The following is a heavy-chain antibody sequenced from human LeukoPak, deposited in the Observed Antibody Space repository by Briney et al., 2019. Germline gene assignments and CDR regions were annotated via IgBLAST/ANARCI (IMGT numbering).Heavy chain of an antibody. Sequence: SETLSLTCTVSGGSISSYYWSWIRQPPGKGLELIGYIYYSGSTNYNPSLKSRVTISVDTSKNQFSLKLSSVTAADTAVYYCARSPVAGTKRPFDYWGQGTLVTVSS. CDR1: GGSISSYY. J-gene: IGHJ4*02. CDR2: IYYSGST. CDR3: ARSPVAGTKRPFDY. D-gene: IGHD6-19*01. V-gene: IGHV4-59*01.